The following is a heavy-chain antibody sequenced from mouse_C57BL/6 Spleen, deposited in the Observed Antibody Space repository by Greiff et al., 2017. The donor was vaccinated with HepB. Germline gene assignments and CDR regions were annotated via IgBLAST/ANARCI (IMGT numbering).Heavy chain of an antibody. CDR1: GFTFSSYG. J-gene: IGHJ2*01. CDR2: ISSGGSYT. V-gene: IGHV5-6*01. CDR3: ARQDPYYFDY. Sequence: EVQLVESGGDLVKPGGSLKLSCAASGFTFSSYGMSWVRQTPAKRLEWVATISSGGSYTYYPDSVKGRITISRGNAKNPLYLQMSSLKSEDTAMYYWARQDPYYFDYWGQGTTLTVSS.